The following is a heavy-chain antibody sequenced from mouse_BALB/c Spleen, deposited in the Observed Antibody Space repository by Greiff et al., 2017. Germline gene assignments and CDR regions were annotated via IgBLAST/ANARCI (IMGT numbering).Heavy chain of an antibody. Sequence: VQLKESGAELVRPGALVKLSCKASGFNIKDYYMHWVKQSPEQGLEWIGWIDPENGNTIYDPKFQGKASITADTSSNTAYLQLSSLTSEDTAVYYCARSDYGSSYGYFDVWGAGTTVTVSS. J-gene: IGHJ1*01. CDR2: IDPENGNT. V-gene: IGHV14-1*02. D-gene: IGHD1-1*01. CDR1: GFNIKDYY. CDR3: ARSDYGSSYGYFDV.